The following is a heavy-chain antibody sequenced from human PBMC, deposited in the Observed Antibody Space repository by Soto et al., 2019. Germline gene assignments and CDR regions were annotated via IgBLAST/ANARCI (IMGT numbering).Heavy chain of an antibody. D-gene: IGHD3-10*01. V-gene: IGHV1-8*01. Sequence: QVQLVQSGAAVKKPGASVKVSCKASGYTFTNYDINWVRQATGQGLEWMGWMNPNSGNTGYAQKFQGRVSMTRNTSISTAYMELSSLRSEDTAVYYCARGYYYGSGSSPDYWGQGTLVTVSS. CDR1: GYTFTNYD. CDR3: ARGYYYGSGSSPDY. J-gene: IGHJ4*02. CDR2: MNPNSGNT.